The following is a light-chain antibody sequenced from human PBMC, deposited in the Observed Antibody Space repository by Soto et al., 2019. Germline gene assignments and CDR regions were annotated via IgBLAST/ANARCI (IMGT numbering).Light chain of an antibody. J-gene: IGLJ2*01. CDR2: EVT. Sequence: QSALTQPASVSGSPGQSITLSCTGTSSDVGGYNYVSWFQQSPGKAPKVMIYEVTNRPSGVSNRFSGSKSGNTASLTISGLQAEDEADYYCSSYTSSNTLIFGGGTKLTVL. CDR3: SSYTSSNTLI. CDR1: SSDVGGYNY. V-gene: IGLV2-14*01.